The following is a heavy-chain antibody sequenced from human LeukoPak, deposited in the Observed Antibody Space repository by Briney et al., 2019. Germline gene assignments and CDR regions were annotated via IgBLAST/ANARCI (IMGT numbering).Heavy chain of an antibody. V-gene: IGHV1-69*05. CDR2: IIPIFGTA. D-gene: IGHD3-10*01. J-gene: IGHJ6*03. CDR1: GGTFSSYA. CDR3: ARGLWFGESTLDYYMDV. Sequence: SVKVSCKASGGTFSSYAISWVRQAPGQGLEWMGGIIPIFGTANYAQKFQGRVTITTDESTSTAYMELSSLRSEDTAVYYCARGLWFGESTLDYYMDVWGKGTTVTVSS.